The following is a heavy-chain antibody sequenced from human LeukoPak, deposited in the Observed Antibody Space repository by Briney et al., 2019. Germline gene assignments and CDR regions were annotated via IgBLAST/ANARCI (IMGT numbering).Heavy chain of an antibody. Sequence: SETLPLTCTVSGGSISSYYWSWIRQPPGKGLEWIGYIYYSGSTNYNPSLKSRVTISVDTSKNQFSLKLSSVTAADTAVYYCARLTYSGSYPDYWGQGTLVTVSS. CDR1: GGSISSYY. J-gene: IGHJ4*02. CDR3: ARLTYSGSYPDY. V-gene: IGHV4-59*08. D-gene: IGHD1-26*01. CDR2: IYYSGST.